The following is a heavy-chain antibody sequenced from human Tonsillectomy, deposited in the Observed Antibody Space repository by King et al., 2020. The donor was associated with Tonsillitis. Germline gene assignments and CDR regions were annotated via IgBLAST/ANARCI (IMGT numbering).Heavy chain of an antibody. Sequence: VQLVESGGGLVQPGGSLRLSCAASGFTFSSYWMHWVRQAPGKGLVWVSRITSDGSSTSYADSVKGRFTISRDNAKNTLYLQMNSLRAEDTAVYYCARSDYSKDAFDIGGQGTMVTVSS. J-gene: IGHJ3*02. D-gene: IGHD4-11*01. CDR1: GFTFSSYW. V-gene: IGHV3-74*01. CDR3: ARSDYSKDAFDI. CDR2: ITSDGSST.